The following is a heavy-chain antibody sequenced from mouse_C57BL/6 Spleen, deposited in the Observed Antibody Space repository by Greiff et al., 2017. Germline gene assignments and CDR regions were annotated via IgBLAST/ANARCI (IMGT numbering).Heavy chain of an antibody. CDR3: ARSVITTVVAPYYAMDY. CDR2: INPSSGYT. D-gene: IGHD1-1*01. J-gene: IGHJ4*01. CDR1: GYTFTSYW. Sequence: QVQLQQSGAELAKPGASVKLSCKASGYTFTSYWMHWVKQRPGQGLEWIGYINPSSGYTKSNQKFKDKATLTADKSSSTAYMQLSSLTYEDSAVYYCARSVITTVVAPYYAMDYWGQGTSVTVSS. V-gene: IGHV1-7*01.